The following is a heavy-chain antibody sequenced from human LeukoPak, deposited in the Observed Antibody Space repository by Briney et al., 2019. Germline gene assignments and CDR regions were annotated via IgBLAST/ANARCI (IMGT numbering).Heavy chain of an antibody. CDR3: AKDPWLVPL. CDR1: GFTFSSYA. D-gene: IGHD6-19*01. J-gene: IGHJ4*02. Sequence: GGSLRLSCAASGFTFSSYAMSWVRQAPGKGLEWVAVIWYDGSNKYYADSVKGRFTISRDNSKNTLYLQMNSLRAEDTAVYYCAKDPWLVPLWGQGTLVTVSS. V-gene: IGHV3-33*06. CDR2: IWYDGSNK.